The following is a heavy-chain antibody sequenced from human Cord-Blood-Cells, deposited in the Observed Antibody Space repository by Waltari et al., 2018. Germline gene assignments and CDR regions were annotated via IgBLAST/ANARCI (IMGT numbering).Heavy chain of an antibody. J-gene: IGHJ4*02. CDR3: AGHSGDYAICDY. Sequence: QLQLQESGPGLVKPSETLSLTCTVSGGSISSSSYYWGWIRQPPGKGLEWIGSIYYRGSTSSSPSLKGRVTMSVDTPKNQCSLKLSPVTAADTAGYYGAGHSGDYAICDYWGQGTLVTVSS. CDR1: GGSISSSSYY. V-gene: IGHV4-39*01. CDR2: IYYRGST. D-gene: IGHD4-17*01.